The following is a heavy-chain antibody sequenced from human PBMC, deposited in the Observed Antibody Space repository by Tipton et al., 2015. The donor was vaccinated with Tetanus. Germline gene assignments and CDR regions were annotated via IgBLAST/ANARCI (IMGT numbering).Heavy chain of an antibody. CDR1: GGLITTGGYS. V-gene: IGHV4-30-2*01. CDR2: IYQTDST. D-gene: IGHD5-12*01. CDR3: VSGRGLGVYSFGFEH. J-gene: IGHJ4*02. Sequence: TLSLTCTVSGGLITTGGYSWSWIRQLTGQGLDWHGYIYQTDSTYYNPTVTSRITTYLQRSKIHVSLKLISVTVTDTAVYYCVSGRGLGVYSFGFEHWGQGVLITVSS.